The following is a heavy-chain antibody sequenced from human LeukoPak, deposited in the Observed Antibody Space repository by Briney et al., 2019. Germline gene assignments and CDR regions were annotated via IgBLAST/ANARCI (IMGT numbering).Heavy chain of an antibody. V-gene: IGHV3-72*01. CDR1: GFSFSDHY. Sequence: PGGSLRLSCAASGFSFSDHYMDWVRQAPGKGLEWVGRTRKRTNGYTTEYAASVKDRFTISRDDSKNSLYLQMNSLKTEDTAVYYCARVHSNGPPIDHWGQGTLVTVSS. CDR3: ARVHSNGPPIDH. CDR2: TRKRTNGYTT. D-gene: IGHD3-22*01. J-gene: IGHJ4*02.